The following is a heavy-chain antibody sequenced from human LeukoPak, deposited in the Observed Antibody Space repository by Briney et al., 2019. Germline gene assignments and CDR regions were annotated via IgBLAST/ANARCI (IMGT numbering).Heavy chain of an antibody. Sequence: GGSLRLSCAGSGFTFKNYALHWIRQAPGKGLDWVAAISYERSNKDYADSVKGRFTISRDNSHNTVFLQMNSLRTEDTAVYFCARGKGIRYLEWLLSYHWGQGTLVTVSS. CDR1: GFTFKNYA. CDR2: ISYERSNK. J-gene: IGHJ5*02. D-gene: IGHD3-3*01. V-gene: IGHV3-30-3*01. CDR3: ARGKGIRYLEWLLSYH.